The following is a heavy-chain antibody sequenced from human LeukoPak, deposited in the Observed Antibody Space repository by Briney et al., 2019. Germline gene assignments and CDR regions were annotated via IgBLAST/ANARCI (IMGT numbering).Heavy chain of an antibody. Sequence: ASVKVSCKASGYXFTGYYMHWVRQAPGQGLEWMGWINPNSGGTNYAQKFQGRVTMTRDTSISTAYMELSRLTSDDTAVYYCARSRASVGTSTYSDYWGQGTLVTVSS. CDR2: INPNSGGT. CDR3: ARSRASVGTSTYSDY. J-gene: IGHJ4*02. D-gene: IGHD1-1*01. CDR1: GYXFTGYY. V-gene: IGHV1-2*02.